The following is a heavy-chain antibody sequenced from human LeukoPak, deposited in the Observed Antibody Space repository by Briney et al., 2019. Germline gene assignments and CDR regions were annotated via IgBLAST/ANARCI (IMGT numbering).Heavy chain of an antibody. CDR2: LSAYNGNT. CDR3: AREVGSSSWYAGYYGMDV. J-gene: IGHJ6*02. D-gene: IGHD6-13*01. V-gene: IGHV1-18*01. CDR1: GYTFTSYG. Sequence: ASVKVSCKASGYTFTSYGISWVRQAPRQGLEWMGWLSAYNGNTNYAQKLQGRVTMTTDTSTSTAYMELRSLRSDDTAVYYCAREVGSSSWYAGYYGMDVWGQGTTVTVSS.